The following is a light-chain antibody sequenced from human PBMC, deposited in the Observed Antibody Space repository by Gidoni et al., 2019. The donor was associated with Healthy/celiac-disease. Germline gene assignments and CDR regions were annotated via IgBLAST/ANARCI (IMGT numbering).Light chain of an antibody. CDR2: GAS. CDR3: QQYGSSLTWT. V-gene: IGKV3-20*01. J-gene: IGKJ1*01. CDR1: QSVSSSY. Sequence: ELVLTQSPGTLSLSPGERATLSCRASQSVSSSYLAWYQQKPGQAPRLLSYGASSRATGIPDRFSGSGSGTDFTLTISRLEPEDCAVYYCQQYGSSLTWTFGQGTKVEIK.